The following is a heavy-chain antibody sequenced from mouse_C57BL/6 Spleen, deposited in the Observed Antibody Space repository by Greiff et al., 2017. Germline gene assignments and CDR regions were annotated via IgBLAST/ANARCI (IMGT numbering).Heavy chain of an antibody. V-gene: IGHV1-69*01. CDR1: GYTFTSYW. Sequence: QVQLQQPGAELVMPGASVKLSCKASGYTFTSYWMHWVKQRPGQGLEWIGEIDPSDSYTNDNQKFKGKSTLTVDKSSSTAYMQLGSLTSEDSSVYDCARNYGNPYYYAMDYWGQGTSVTVSS. J-gene: IGHJ4*01. CDR2: IDPSDSYT. D-gene: IGHD2-1*01. CDR3: ARNYGNPYYYAMDY.